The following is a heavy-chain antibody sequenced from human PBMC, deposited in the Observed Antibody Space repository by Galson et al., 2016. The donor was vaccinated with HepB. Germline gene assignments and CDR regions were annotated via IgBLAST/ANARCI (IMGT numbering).Heavy chain of an antibody. Sequence: SLRLSCAVSGFNFSDHFMTWIRQAPGKGLEWVSYISTRSTFTYHDDSVKGRFSTSRDNFKNSLYLQMTSLRVEDTAVYYCARIGGYDSWGRGTLVTVSS. CDR2: ISTRSTFT. D-gene: IGHD5-12*01. CDR1: GFNFSDHF. J-gene: IGHJ5*02. CDR3: ARIGGYDS. V-gene: IGHV3-11*06.